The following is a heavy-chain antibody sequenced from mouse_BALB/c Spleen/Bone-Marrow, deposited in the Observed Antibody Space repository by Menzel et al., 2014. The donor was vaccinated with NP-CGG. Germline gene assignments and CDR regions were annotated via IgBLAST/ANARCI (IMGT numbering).Heavy chain of an antibody. CDR1: GFNIKDTY. J-gene: IGHJ4*01. CDR2: IDPANGNT. D-gene: IGHD4-1*01. V-gene: IGHV14-3*02. Sequence: EVKLQESGAELMKPGASVKLSCTASGFNIKDTYMHWVKQRPEQGLEWIGRIDPANGNTKYDPKFQGKATITADTSSNTAYLQLSSLTSEDTAVYYCARWEYYAMDYWGQGTSVTVSS. CDR3: ARWEYYAMDY.